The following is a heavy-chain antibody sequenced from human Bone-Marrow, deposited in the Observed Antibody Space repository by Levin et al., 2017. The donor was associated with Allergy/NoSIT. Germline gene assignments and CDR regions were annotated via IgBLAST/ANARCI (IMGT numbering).Heavy chain of an antibody. CDR2: ISISSKAI. CDR1: GFTFSDYY. V-gene: IGHV3-11*01. CDR3: AKSRERDSVGVDV. Sequence: GESLKISCAASGFTFSDYYMSWIRQAPGKGPEWVSSISISSKAIYYADSVHGRFTISRDNAKNSLFLQMNSLRVEDTAVYYCAKSRERDSVGVDVWGQGTTVTVSS. D-gene: IGHD1-26*01. J-gene: IGHJ6*02.